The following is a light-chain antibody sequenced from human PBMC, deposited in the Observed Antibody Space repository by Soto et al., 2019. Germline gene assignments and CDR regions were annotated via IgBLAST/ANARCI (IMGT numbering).Light chain of an antibody. V-gene: IGKV3-20*01. Sequence: ESVLTQSPGTLSLSPGERATLSCRAGQSVSSSYLAWYQQKPGQAPRLLIYGATNRATGVPDRFRGSGSGTDFTLTISRLQPADFAVYFCQQYGGSPLITFGPWTKVDI. CDR1: QSVSSSY. CDR2: GAT. J-gene: IGKJ3*01. CDR3: QQYGGSPLIT.